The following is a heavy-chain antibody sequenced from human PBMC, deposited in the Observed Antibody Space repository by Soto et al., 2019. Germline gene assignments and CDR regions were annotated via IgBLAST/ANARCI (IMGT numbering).Heavy chain of an antibody. J-gene: IGHJ4*02. V-gene: IGHV3-23*01. Sequence: GGSLRLSCVASGFTFTTYAMAWVRQAPGKGLEWVSSISYSGGRTFYADSVTGRFTISRDNSNIMLFLKMNNLRPEDTALFYFAKDLQNYFESRDHYSPFDYWGLGTLVTVSS. CDR1: GFTFTTYA. CDR3: AKDLQNYFESRDHYSPFDY. D-gene: IGHD3-22*01. CDR2: ISYSGGRT.